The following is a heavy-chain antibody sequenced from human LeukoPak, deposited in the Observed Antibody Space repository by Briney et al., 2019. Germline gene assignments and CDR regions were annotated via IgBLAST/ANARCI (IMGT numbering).Heavy chain of an antibody. J-gene: IGHJ4*02. V-gene: IGHV4-59*01. CDR1: GGSISSYY. Sequence: SETLSLTCTVSGGSISSYYWSWIRQPPGKGLEWIGYIYDGGSTNYNPSLKSRVTLSVGSSKNQISLKLSSVTAADTAVYYCARGPYSSGWTDCWGQGTLVTVSS. CDR2: IYDGGST. D-gene: IGHD6-19*01. CDR3: ARGPYSSGWTDC.